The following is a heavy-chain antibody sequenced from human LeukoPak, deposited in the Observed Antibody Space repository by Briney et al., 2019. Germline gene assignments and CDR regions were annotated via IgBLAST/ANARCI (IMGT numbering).Heavy chain of an antibody. D-gene: IGHD3-10*01. Sequence: PGGSLRLSCAASGFTFSSYSMNWVRQAPGKGLEWASSISSSSSYIYYADSVKGRFTISRDNAKNSLYLQMNSLRAEDTAVYYCARDRENYGSGSYSHWGQGTLVTVSS. CDR2: ISSSSSYI. CDR3: ARDRENYGSGSYSH. CDR1: GFTFSSYS. V-gene: IGHV3-21*01. J-gene: IGHJ4*02.